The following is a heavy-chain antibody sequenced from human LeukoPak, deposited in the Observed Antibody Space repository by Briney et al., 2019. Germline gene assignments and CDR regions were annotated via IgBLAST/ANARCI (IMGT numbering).Heavy chain of an antibody. CDR1: GFTVSSNY. Sequence: PGGSLRLSCAASGFTVSSNYMNWVRQAPGKGLEWVSVIYTGGYTYYADSVKDRFTISRDNSKNTLDLQMNSLRAEDTAVYYCARSLGNSGSASDFWGQGTLVTVSS. D-gene: IGHD6-19*01. V-gene: IGHV3-66*01. CDR2: IYTGGYT. J-gene: IGHJ4*02. CDR3: ARSLGNSGSASDF.